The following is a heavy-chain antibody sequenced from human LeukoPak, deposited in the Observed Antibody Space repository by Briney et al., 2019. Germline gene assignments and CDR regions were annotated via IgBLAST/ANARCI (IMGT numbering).Heavy chain of an antibody. CDR2: INHSGST. CDR3: ARDPLDYDFWSGYLDY. CDR1: GGSFSGYY. D-gene: IGHD3-3*01. V-gene: IGHV4-34*01. Sequence: SETLSLTCAVYGGSFSGYYWSWIRQPPGKGLEWIGEINHSGSTNYNPSLKSRVTISVDTSKNQFSLKLSSVTAADTAVYYCARDPLDYDFWSGYLDYWGQGTLVTVSS. J-gene: IGHJ4*02.